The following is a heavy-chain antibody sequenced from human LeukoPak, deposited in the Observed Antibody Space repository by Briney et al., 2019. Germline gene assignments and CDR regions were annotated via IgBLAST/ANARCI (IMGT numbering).Heavy chain of an antibody. Sequence: PGGSLRLSCAASGFTFSSYGMHWVRQAPGKGLEWVAVISYDGSNKYYADSVKGRFTISRDNSKNTLYLQMNSLRAEDTAVYYCAKGKRWLQLVEGNHGWFDPWGQGTLVTVSS. CDR1: GFTFSSYG. CDR3: AKGKRWLQLVEGNHGWFDP. J-gene: IGHJ5*02. V-gene: IGHV3-30*18. CDR2: ISYDGSNK. D-gene: IGHD5-24*01.